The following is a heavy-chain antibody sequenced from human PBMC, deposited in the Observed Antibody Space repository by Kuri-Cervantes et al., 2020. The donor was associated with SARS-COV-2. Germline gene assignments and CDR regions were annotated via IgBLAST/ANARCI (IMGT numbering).Heavy chain of an antibody. D-gene: IGHD6-6*01. V-gene: IGHV3-23*01. CDR1: GFTFSSYS. J-gene: IGHJ4*02. CDR2: ISGSGGST. Sequence: LSLTCAASGFTFSSYSMNWVRQAPGKGLEWVSAISGSGGSTYYADSVKGRFTIPRDNSKNTLYLQMNSLRAEDTAVYYCAKDPRIAAPFDYWGQGTLVTVSS. CDR3: AKDPRIAAPFDY.